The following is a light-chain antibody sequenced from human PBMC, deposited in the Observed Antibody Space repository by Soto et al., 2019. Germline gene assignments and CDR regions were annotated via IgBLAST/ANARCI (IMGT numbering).Light chain of an antibody. CDR3: QQYGSSPHS. V-gene: IGKV3-20*01. J-gene: IGKJ4*01. Sequence: EIVLTQPPGTLSLSPGERATLSCRASQSINGKNLAWYQQKPGQAPRLLIYGASSRATGIPDRFSGSGSGTDFTLTINRLEPEDFAVYYCQQYGSSPHSFGGGTKVDIK. CDR1: QSINGKN. CDR2: GAS.